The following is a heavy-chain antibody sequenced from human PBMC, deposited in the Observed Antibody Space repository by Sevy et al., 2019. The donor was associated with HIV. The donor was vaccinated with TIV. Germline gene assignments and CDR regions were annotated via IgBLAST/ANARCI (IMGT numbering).Heavy chain of an antibody. CDR2: IWSDGSNK. V-gene: IGHV3-33*01. J-gene: IGHJ4*02. CDR1: GFTFSDYG. CDR3: AGEERSGTTTSFDY. Sequence: GGSLRLSCAASGFTFSDYGMHWVRQAPGKGLEWVAVIWSDGSNKYYGDSVKGRFTISRDSSKNTLFLQMNSLRVDDTALYYCAGEERSGTTTSFDYWGQGALVTVSS. D-gene: IGHD1-7*01.